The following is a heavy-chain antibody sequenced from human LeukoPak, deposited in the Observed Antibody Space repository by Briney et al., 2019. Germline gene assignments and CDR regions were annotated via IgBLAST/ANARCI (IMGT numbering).Heavy chain of an antibody. CDR1: GGTFSSYA. J-gene: IGHJ4*02. V-gene: IGHV1-69*05. D-gene: IGHD4-11*01. Sequence: ASVKVSCKASGGTFSSYAISWVRQAPGQGLEWMGGIIPIFGTANYAQKFQGRVTITTDESTSTAYMELSSLRSEDTAVYYCASYRFESSKSHSEDRSFDYWGQGTLVTVSS. CDR2: IIPIFGTA. CDR3: ASYRFESSKSHSEDRSFDY.